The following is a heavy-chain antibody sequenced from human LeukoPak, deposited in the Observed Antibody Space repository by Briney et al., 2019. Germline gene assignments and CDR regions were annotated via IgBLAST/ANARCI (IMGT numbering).Heavy chain of an antibody. CDR1: GFTFSGSA. J-gene: IGHJ4*02. CDR2: IRSKANSYAT. V-gene: IGHV3-73*01. Sequence: GGSLRLSCAASGFTFSGSAMHWVCQASGKGLEWVGRIRSKANSYATAYAASVKGRFTISRDDSKNTAYLQMNSLKTEDTAVYYCTRPDDYGDYWGQGTLVTVSS. CDR3: TRPDDYGDY.